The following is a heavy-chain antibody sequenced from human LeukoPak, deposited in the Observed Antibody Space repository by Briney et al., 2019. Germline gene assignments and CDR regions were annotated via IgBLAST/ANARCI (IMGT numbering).Heavy chain of an antibody. CDR1: GFTFSTYG. D-gene: IGHD1-14*01. CDR3: AKEYSVRNQFDY. J-gene: IGHJ4*02. CDR2: ISAGGGNT. V-gene: IGHV3-23*01. Sequence: PGGSLRLSCAASGFTFSTYGMNWVRQAPGKGLEWVSAISAGGGNTYYADSVKGRFTISRDNSKNTLFLEMNSLRAEDTAVYYCAKEYSVRNQFDYWGQRTLVAVSS.